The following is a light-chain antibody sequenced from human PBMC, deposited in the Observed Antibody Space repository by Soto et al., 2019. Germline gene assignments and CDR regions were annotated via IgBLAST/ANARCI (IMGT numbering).Light chain of an antibody. J-gene: IGKJ1*01. Sequence: IVMTQSPATLSVSPGERATLSCRASQSVSSTLAWYQQKPGQAPRLLIYGASTRATGIPARFSGSGSGTEFTLTISSLQSEDFAVYYCQQYNNWPWTFGQGTKVDI. CDR3: QQYNNWPWT. CDR1: QSVSST. V-gene: IGKV3-15*01. CDR2: GAS.